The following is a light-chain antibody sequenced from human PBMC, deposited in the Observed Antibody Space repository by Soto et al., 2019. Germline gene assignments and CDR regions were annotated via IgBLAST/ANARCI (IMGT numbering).Light chain of an antibody. J-gene: IGLJ1*01. V-gene: IGLV2-14*01. CDR1: SSDLAIYNY. CDR3: SSYTDSSNYG. CDR2: QVT. Sequence: ALTQPASVSGSPGKSITISRTGTSSDLAIYNYVSWYQQQPGKAPKLMIYQVTNRPSGVSNRFSGSRSGNTASLTISGLQAEDEADYYCSSYTDSSNYGFGTGTKVTV.